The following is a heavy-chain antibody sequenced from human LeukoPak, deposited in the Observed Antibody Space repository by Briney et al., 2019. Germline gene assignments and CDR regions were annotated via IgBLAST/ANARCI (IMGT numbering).Heavy chain of an antibody. Sequence: PSETLSLTCTVSGVSISSRYWSWIRQPPGKGLEWIGYMFDSESTKDNPSLKSRITLSADTSKNQFSLRLSSVTAADTAVYYCATIKRGSIYGYFDFWGQGILVTVSS. D-gene: IGHD5-18*01. CDR2: MFDSEST. CDR1: GVSISSRY. CDR3: ATIKRGSIYGYFDF. V-gene: IGHV4-59*11. J-gene: IGHJ4*02.